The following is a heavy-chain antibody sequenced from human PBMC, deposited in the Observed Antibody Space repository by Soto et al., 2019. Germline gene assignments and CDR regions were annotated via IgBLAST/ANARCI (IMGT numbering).Heavy chain of an antibody. CDR3: AGDRDGIDV. Sequence: QVQLVGPGGGLVKPGGALRLSSGASGLTFRDYYMSWIRQAPGKGLAWVSYITGSGSYKKYADSVQGRFTIYRHKAKQPLDVQMESWRAEGTVVYYGAGDRDGIDVWGQGTTVTVSS. CDR1: GLTFRDYY. V-gene: IGHV3-11*05. CDR2: ITGSGSYK. J-gene: IGHJ6*02.